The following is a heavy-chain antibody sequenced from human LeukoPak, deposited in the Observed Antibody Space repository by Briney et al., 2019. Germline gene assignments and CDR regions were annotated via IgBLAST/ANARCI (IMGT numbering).Heavy chain of an antibody. CDR2: ISYSGST. J-gene: IGHJ4*02. CDR1: GDSVSSGSHY. V-gene: IGHV4-61*01. CDR3: ARGIWYFDC. Sequence: SETLSLTCTVSGDSVSSGSHYWSWIRQPPGKGLERIGYISYSGSTNYRPSLKSRVTMSVDRANNQFSLKLSSVTAADTAVYYCARGIWYFDCWGQGTLVAVSS.